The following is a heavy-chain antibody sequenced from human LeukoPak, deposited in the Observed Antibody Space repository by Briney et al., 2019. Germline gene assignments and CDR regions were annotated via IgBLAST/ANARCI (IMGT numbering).Heavy chain of an antibody. CDR1: GGSISSSSYY. J-gene: IGHJ5*02. Sequence: SETLSLTCTVSGGSISSSSYYWGWIRQPPGKGLEWIGSIYYSGSTYYNPSLKSRVTISVDTSKNQFSLKLSSVTAADTAVYYCAREPFQLYNWFDPWGQGTLVTVSS. V-gene: IGHV4-39*07. CDR2: IYYSGST. CDR3: AREPFQLYNWFDP.